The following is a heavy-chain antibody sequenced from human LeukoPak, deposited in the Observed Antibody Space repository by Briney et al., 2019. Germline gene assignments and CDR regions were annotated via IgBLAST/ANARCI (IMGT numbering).Heavy chain of an antibody. J-gene: IGHJ4*02. CDR3: ARELIHDSSGYYQFFDY. Sequence: SETLSLTCTVSSGSISSYYWSWIRQPPGKGPESIGYIYYSGSTNYNPSLKSRVTISVDTSKNQFSLKLSSVTAADTAVYYCARELIHDSSGYYQFFDYWGQGTLVTVSS. CDR2: IYYSGST. D-gene: IGHD3-22*01. CDR1: SGSISSYY. V-gene: IGHV4-59*01.